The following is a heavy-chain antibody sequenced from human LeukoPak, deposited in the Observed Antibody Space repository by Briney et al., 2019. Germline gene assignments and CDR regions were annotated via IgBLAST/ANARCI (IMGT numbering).Heavy chain of an antibody. CDR3: ARFYSGYDLRLDY. D-gene: IGHD5-12*01. J-gene: IGHJ4*02. V-gene: IGHV3-21*01. Sequence: GGSLRLSCAASGFTFSSYSMNWVRQAPGKGLEWVSSISGSSSYIYYADSVKGRFTISRHNAKNSLYLQMNSLRAEDTAVYYCARFYSGYDLRLDYWGQGTLVTVSS. CDR2: ISGSSSYI. CDR1: GFTFSSYS.